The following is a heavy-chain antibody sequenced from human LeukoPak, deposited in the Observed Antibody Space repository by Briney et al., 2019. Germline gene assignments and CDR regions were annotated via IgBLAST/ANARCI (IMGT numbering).Heavy chain of an antibody. J-gene: IGHJ3*02. D-gene: IGHD2-8*01. Sequence: GGSLRLSCAASGFTFSSYWMSWVRQAPGKGLEWVANIKQDGSGKYYVDSVKGRFTISRDNAKNSLYLQMNSLRAEDTAVYYCARGDRPREIPPLIRKKNAFDIWGQGTMVTVSS. CDR3: ARGDRPREIPPLIRKKNAFDI. V-gene: IGHV3-7*01. CDR2: IKQDGSGK. CDR1: GFTFSSYW.